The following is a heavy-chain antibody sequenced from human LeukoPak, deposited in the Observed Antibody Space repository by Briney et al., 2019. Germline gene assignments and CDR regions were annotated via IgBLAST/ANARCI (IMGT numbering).Heavy chain of an antibody. CDR3: AKDLRSRIAAAGAPDY. V-gene: IGHV3-30*02. CDR2: IRYDGGNQ. Sequence: GGSLRLSCAASGFTFSSYGMHWVRQTPGKGLECVAFIRYDGGNQYYTDSVKGRFTISRDNSKNTIYLQMNSLRAEDTAVYYCAKDLRSRIAAAGAPDYWGQGTLVTVSA. CDR1: GFTFSSYG. J-gene: IGHJ4*02. D-gene: IGHD6-13*01.